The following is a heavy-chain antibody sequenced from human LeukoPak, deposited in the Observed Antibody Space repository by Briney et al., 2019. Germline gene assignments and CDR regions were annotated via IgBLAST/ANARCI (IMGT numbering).Heavy chain of an antibody. CDR1: GYSISSGYY. CDR3: ARLLMVYERYFDY. CDR2: IYHSGST. D-gene: IGHD2-8*01. Sequence: PPETLSLTRAVSGYSISSGYYWGWIRQPPGKGLEWIGSIYHSGSTYYNPSLKSRVTISVDTSKNQFSLKLSSVTAADTAVYYCARLLMVYERYFDYWGQGTLVTVSS. V-gene: IGHV4-38-2*01. J-gene: IGHJ4*02.